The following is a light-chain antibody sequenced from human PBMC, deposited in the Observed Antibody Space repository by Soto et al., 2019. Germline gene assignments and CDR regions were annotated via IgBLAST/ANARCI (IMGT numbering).Light chain of an antibody. CDR3: QQYNNWPQT. V-gene: IGKV3-11*01. Sequence: EIVLTQSPATLSLSPGERATLSCRASQSVSSYLAWYQQKPGQAPRLLIYGASNRATGIPARLSGSGSGTDFTLTISSLQSEDFAEYHCQQYNNWPQTFGQGTKVDIK. J-gene: IGKJ1*01. CDR2: GAS. CDR1: QSVSSY.